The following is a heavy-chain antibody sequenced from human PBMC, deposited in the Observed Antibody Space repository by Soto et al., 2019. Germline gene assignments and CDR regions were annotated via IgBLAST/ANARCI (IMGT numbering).Heavy chain of an antibody. D-gene: IGHD3-9*01. Sequence: SETLSLTCTVSGGSISSYYWSWIRQPPGKGLEWIGYIYYSGSTNYNPSLKSRVTISVDTSKNQFSLKLSSVTAADTAVYYCARSTSHYDILTGIDPWGQGTLVTVSS. V-gene: IGHV4-59*08. CDR1: GGSISSYY. J-gene: IGHJ5*02. CDR2: IYYSGST. CDR3: ARSTSHYDILTGIDP.